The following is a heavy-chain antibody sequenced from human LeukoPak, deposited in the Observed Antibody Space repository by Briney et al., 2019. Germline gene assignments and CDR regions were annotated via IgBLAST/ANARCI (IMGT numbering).Heavy chain of an antibody. CDR1: GGTFSSYA. D-gene: IGHD3-10*01. Sequence: ASVKVSCKASGGTFSSYAISWVRQAPGQGLEWMGWISAYNGNTNYAQKLQGRVTMTTDTSTSTAYMELRSLRSDDTAVYYCARDLGWGGSGYYFDYWGQGTLVTVSS. J-gene: IGHJ4*02. V-gene: IGHV1-18*01. CDR2: ISAYNGNT. CDR3: ARDLGWGGSGYYFDY.